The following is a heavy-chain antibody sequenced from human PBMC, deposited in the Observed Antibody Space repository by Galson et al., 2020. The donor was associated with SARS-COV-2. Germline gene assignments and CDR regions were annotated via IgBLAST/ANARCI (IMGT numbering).Heavy chain of an antibody. D-gene: IGHD6-13*01. J-gene: IGHJ6*03. CDR1: GYTFTSYA. V-gene: IGHV7-4-1*02. CDR3: ARDDSSRGPYYYYYYMDV. Sequence: ASVKVSCKASGYTFTSYAMNWVRQAPGQGLEWMGWINTNTGNPTYAQGFTGRFVFSLDTSVSTAYLQISSLKAEDTAVYYCARDDSSRGPYYYYYYMDVWGKGTTVTVSS. CDR2: INTNTGNP.